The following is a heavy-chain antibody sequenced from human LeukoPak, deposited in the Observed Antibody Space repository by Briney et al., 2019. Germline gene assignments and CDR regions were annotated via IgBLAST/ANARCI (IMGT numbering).Heavy chain of an antibody. J-gene: IGHJ5*01. Sequence: GGSLRLSCTASGFSLSSFQMNWVRQAPGKGLEWISYISDGGTTEYYADSVKGRFTISRDNAKNSLYLQMNSLTGEDTALYYCARDGTTNRYNWFDSWGQGTLVTVSS. CDR2: ISDGGTTE. CDR1: GFSLSSFQ. CDR3: ARDGTTNRYNWFDS. D-gene: IGHD2-8*01. V-gene: IGHV3-48*03.